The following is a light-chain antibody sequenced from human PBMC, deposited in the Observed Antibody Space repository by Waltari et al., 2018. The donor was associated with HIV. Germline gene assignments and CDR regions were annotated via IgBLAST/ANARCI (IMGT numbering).Light chain of an antibody. Sequence: QTVVTQAPSVPVSPAGAVPLNSSSAPGPVSSGPSANWFHQRPGQVPRPLIYSSNRKHSWTPARFSGSLVGDRAVLVLSTVWPEDEADYYCMLFFRSSYLFGGGTKVTVL. CDR2: SSN. V-gene: IGLV7-43*01. CDR1: PGPVSSGPS. CDR3: MLFFRSSYL. J-gene: IGLJ2*01.